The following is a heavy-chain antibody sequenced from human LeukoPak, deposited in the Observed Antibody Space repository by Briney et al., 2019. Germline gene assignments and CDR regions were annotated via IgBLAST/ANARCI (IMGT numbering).Heavy chain of an antibody. CDR2: ISGSGGST. V-gene: IGHV3-23*01. CDR3: AKDRYSSGWYDYFDY. Sequence: GGSLRLSCAASGFTLSNYAMSWVRQAPGKGLEWVSAISGSGGSTYYADSVKGRFTISRDNSKNTLYLQMNSLRAEDTAVYYCAKDRYSSGWYDYFDYWGQGTLVTVSS. D-gene: IGHD6-19*01. CDR1: GFTLSNYA. J-gene: IGHJ4*02.